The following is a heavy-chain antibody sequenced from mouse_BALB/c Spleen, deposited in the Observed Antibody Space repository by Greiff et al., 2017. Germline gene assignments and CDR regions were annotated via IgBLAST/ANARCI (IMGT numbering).Heavy chain of an antibody. CDR1: GFSLTSYG. Sequence: QVQLKESGPGLVAPSQSLSITCTVSGFSLTSYGVHWVRQPPGKGLEWLGVIWAGGSTNYNSALMSRLSISKDNSKSQVFLKMNSLQTDDTAMYYCAREGQLGHYYAMDYWGQGTSVTVSS. CDR2: IWAGGST. J-gene: IGHJ4*01. V-gene: IGHV2-9*02. D-gene: IGHD3-1*01. CDR3: AREGQLGHYYAMDY.